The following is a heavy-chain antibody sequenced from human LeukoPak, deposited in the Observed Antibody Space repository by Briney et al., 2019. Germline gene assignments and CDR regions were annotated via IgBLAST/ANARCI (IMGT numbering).Heavy chain of an antibody. D-gene: IGHD3-3*01. J-gene: IGHJ6*02. CDR2: IIPIFGIA. CDR3: ARALITIFGVVPKYYYDGMDV. V-gene: IGHV1-69*17. CDR1: GGTFSSYA. Sequence: SSVKVSCKASGGTFSSYAISWVRQAPGQGLEWMGGIIPIFGIANYAQKFQGRVTITADKSTSTAYMELSSLRTEDTAVYYCARALITIFGVVPKYYYDGMDVWGQGTTVTVSS.